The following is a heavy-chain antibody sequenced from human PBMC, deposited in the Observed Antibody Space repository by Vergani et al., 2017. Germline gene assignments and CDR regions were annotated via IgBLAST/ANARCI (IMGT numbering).Heavy chain of an antibody. V-gene: IGHV1-2*02. CDR3: ARGTPLVLAGIVDY. CDR1: GYTFTDYY. Sequence: QVQLVQSGAEVKKPGASMKVSCKASGYTFTDYYVHWVRQAPGQGLEWMGWIDPNSGGTNYAQKFQGRVTMTRETSINKVYMELSRLRSDDTAVYYCARGTPLVLAGIVDYWGQGTLATVSS. CDR2: IDPNSGGT. J-gene: IGHJ4*02. D-gene: IGHD3-3*02.